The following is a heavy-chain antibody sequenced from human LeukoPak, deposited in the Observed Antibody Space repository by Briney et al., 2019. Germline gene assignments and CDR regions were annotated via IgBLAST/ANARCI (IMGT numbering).Heavy chain of an antibody. Sequence: GASVKVSCKASGYTFTSSYIHWVRQAPGQGLEWMGMIYPRDGSTSYAQKFQGRVTVTRDTSTSTVHMELSGLRSEDAAVYYCARDQEGFDYWSQGTLVTVSS. CDR2: IYPRDGST. CDR1: GYTFTSSY. J-gene: IGHJ4*02. V-gene: IGHV1-46*01. CDR3: ARDQEGFDY.